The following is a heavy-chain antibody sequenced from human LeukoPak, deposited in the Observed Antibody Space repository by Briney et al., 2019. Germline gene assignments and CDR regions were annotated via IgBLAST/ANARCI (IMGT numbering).Heavy chain of an antibody. V-gene: IGHV3-30*02. CDR3: AKGRGWEASYYYYYMDV. CDR2: IRYDGSNK. J-gene: IGHJ6*03. Sequence: GGSLRLSCAASGFTFSSYGMHWVRQAPGKGLEWVAFIRYDGSNKYYTDSVKGRFTISRDNSKNTLYLQMNSPRAEDTAVYYCAKGRGWEASYYYYYMDVWGKGTTVTISS. CDR1: GFTFSSYG. D-gene: IGHD1-26*01.